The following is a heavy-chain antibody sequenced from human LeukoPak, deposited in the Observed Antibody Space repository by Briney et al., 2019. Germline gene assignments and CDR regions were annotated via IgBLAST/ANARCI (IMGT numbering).Heavy chain of an antibody. V-gene: IGHV3-23*01. CDR1: GFTFSRHW. CDR3: AKEHDSSGYYYFDY. J-gene: IGHJ4*02. Sequence: GGSLRLSCTVSGFTFSRHWMSWVRQAPGKGLEWVSAISGSGGSTYYADSVKGRFTISRDNSKNTLYLQMNSLRAEDTAVYYCAKEHDSSGYYYFDYWGQGTLVTVSS. D-gene: IGHD3-22*01. CDR2: ISGSGGST.